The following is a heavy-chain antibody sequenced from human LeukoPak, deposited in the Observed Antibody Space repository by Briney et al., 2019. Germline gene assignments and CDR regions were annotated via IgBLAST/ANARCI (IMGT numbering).Heavy chain of an antibody. D-gene: IGHD1-26*01. J-gene: IGHJ4*02. Sequence: PGGSLRLSCAASGFTFSSYGMHWVRQAPGKGLEWVAVISYDGSNKYYADSVKGRFTISRDNSKNTLYLQMNSLRAGDTAVYYCARYSGSLDYWGQGTLVTVSS. CDR2: ISYDGSNK. CDR1: GFTFSSYG. V-gene: IGHV3-30*03. CDR3: ARYSGSLDY.